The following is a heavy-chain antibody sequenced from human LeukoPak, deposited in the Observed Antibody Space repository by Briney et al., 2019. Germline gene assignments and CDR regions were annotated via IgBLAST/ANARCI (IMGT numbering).Heavy chain of an antibody. CDR1: GFTFSDSA. J-gene: IGHJ3*01. CDR2: ISFRGDSI. Sequence: GGSLRLSFACSGFTFSDSAMTWVRQSPGKGLEWVSLISFRGDSIYYADSVRGRFTIPRDNSQDTLYLQMNSLRAEDTAIYYCARDIQLSTWGLGTMVTVSS. CDR3: ARDIQLST. V-gene: IGHV3-23*01. D-gene: IGHD5-24*01.